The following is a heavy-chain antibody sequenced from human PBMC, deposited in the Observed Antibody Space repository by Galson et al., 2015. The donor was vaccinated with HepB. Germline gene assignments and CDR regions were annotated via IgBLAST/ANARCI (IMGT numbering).Heavy chain of an antibody. CDR2: ISSSSSTI. D-gene: IGHD4-17*01. Sequence: SLRLSCAASGFTFSSYSMNWVRQAPGKGLEWVSYISSSSSTIYYADSVKGRFTISRDNAKNSLYLQMNSLRDEDTAVYYCARGDLDYGDYVNPDYYYYGMDVWGQGTTVTVSS. V-gene: IGHV3-48*02. CDR3: ARGDLDYGDYVNPDYYYYGMDV. CDR1: GFTFSSYS. J-gene: IGHJ6*02.